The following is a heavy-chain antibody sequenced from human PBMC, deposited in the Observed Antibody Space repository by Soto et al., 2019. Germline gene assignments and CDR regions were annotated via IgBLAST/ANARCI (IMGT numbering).Heavy chain of an antibody. CDR3: ARGGAAAGLHRDFDY. CDR2: INSDGSGT. D-gene: IGHD6-13*01. Sequence: GGSLRLSCAASGFTFSSYWMHWVRQAPGKGLVWVSRINSDGSGTSYADSVKGRFTISRDNAKNTLYLQMNSLRAEDTAVYYCARGGAAAGLHRDFDYWGQGTLVTVSS. CDR1: GFTFSSYW. V-gene: IGHV3-74*01. J-gene: IGHJ4*02.